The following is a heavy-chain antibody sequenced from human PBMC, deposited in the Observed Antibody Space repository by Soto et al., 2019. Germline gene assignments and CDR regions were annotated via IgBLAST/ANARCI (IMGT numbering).Heavy chain of an antibody. V-gene: IGHV3-13*05. D-gene: IGHD2-15*01. CDR3: ARGLSRRILNYLDP. Sequence: GGSLRLSCAASGFTFSSSDMHWVRQATGKGLEWVSGIGSAGDPYYAGSVKGRFTISRENAKNSLYLQMNSLRAGDTAVYYCARGLSRRILNYLDPWGQGVLVTVS. CDR2: IGSAGDP. CDR1: GFTFSSSD. J-gene: IGHJ5*02.